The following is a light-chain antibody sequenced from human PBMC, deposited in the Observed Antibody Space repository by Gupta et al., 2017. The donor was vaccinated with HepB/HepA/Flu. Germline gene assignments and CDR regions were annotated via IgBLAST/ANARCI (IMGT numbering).Light chain of an antibody. V-gene: IGKV1-8*01. CDR3: QQYYSYPLT. Sequence: AIRTPQSPSSIAASTGDRVTITCRASQYISSYLAWYQQKPGKAPNLLIYGASTLQSGVPSRFSGSGSGTDFTLTISHLQSEDFATYYCQQYYSYPLTFGGGTKVEIK. J-gene: IGKJ4*01. CDR2: GAS. CDR1: QYISSY.